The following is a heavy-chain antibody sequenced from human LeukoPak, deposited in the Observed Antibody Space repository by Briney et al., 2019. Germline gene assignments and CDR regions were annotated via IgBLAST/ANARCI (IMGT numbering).Heavy chain of an antibody. D-gene: IGHD6-6*01. CDR3: ARRRSSSAVYYYYGMDV. J-gene: IGHJ6*02. Sequence: GESLKISCKGSGYSFTSYWIGWVRQMPGKGLEWMGIIYPGDSDTRYSPYFQGQVTISADKSISTAYLQWSSLKASDTAMYYCARRRSSSAVYYYYGMDVWGQGTTVTVSS. CDR1: GYSFTSYW. CDR2: IYPGDSDT. V-gene: IGHV5-51*01.